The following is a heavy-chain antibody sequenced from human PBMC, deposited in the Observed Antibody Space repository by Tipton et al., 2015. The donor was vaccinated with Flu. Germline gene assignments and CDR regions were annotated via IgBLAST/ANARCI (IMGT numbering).Heavy chain of an antibody. J-gene: IGHJ3*02. CDR1: GGSISSGGYY. D-gene: IGHD3-16*02. CDR3: ARHVGRGMITFGGVIALYPHYDAFDI. CDR2: IYYSGST. V-gene: IGHV4-61*08. Sequence: LRLSCTVSGGSISSGGYYWSWIRQPPGKGLEWIGYIYYSGSTNYNPSLKSRVTISVDTSKNQFSLKLSSVTAADTAVYYCARHVGRGMITFGGVIALYPHYDAFDIWGQGTMVTVSS.